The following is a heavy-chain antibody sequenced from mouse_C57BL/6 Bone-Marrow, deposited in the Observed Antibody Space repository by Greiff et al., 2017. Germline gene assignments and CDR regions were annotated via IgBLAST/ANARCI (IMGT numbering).Heavy chain of an antibody. J-gene: IGHJ2*01. CDR1: GYAFSSYW. CDR2: IYPGDGDT. Sequence: QVQLKESGAELVKPGASVKISCKASGYAFSSYWMTWVKQRPGKGLEWIGQIYPGDGDTNYNGKFKGKDTLTADKSSSTAYMQRSSLTSEDSAVYFCARGLGRNDWGKCTTLTVSS. V-gene: IGHV1-80*01. D-gene: IGHD4-1*01. CDR3: ARGLGRND.